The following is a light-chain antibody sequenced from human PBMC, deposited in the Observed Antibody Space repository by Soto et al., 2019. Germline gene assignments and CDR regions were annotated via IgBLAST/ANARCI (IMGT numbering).Light chain of an antibody. CDR2: STN. Sequence: QTVVTQEPSFSVSPGGTVTLTCGLSSGSVSTSYYPSWYQQTPGQAPRTLIYSTNTRSSGVPDRFSGSILGNKVALTITGDQADDESDYYCVLYMGSGISVFGGGTKLTVL. J-gene: IGLJ3*02. V-gene: IGLV8-61*01. CDR1: SGSVSTSYY. CDR3: VLYMGSGISV.